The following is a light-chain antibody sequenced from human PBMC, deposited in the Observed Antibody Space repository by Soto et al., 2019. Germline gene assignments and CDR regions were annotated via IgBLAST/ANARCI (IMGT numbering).Light chain of an antibody. CDR3: SSFAGGGNPVL. CDR2: EVT. CDR1: SSDVGGYNY. J-gene: IGLJ2*01. Sequence: QSALTQPPSASGSLGQSVTISCTGTSSDVGGYNYVSWHQQHPGKAPKVMIYEVTKRPPGVPVRFSGSKSGNTASLTASGLQAEDEADYYCSSFAGGGNPVLLGGGTKLAAL. V-gene: IGLV2-8*01.